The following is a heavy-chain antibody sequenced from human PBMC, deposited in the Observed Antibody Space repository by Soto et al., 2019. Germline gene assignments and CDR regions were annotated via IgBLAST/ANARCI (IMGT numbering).Heavy chain of an antibody. CDR1: GYTFTYYY. Sequence: GASVKISCKASGYTFTYYYKHWVRQAPGQGLEWMGVINPSSGSTSYAQKFQGRVTMTRDTSTSTVYMELSSLRSVDTAVFYCARSPYSTGSYYPIYYWG. CDR3: ARSPYSTGSYYPIYY. D-gene: IGHD3-22*01. CDR2: INPSSGST. V-gene: IGHV1-46*01. J-gene: IGHJ4*01.